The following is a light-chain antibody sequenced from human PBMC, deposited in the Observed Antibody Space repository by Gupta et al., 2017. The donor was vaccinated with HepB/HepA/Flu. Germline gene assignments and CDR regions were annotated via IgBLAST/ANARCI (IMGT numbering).Light chain of an antibody. Sequence: EVVMTQFPATLSVSPGERATLSCRASQTIRSDLAWYQQKPGQAPRLLIYGASTRATGIPARFSGTGSGTEFTLTISSLQSEDFAVYYCQQYNNWPPITFGQGTRLDIK. CDR3: QQYNNWPPIT. V-gene: IGKV3-15*01. J-gene: IGKJ5*01. CDR1: QTIRSD. CDR2: GAS.